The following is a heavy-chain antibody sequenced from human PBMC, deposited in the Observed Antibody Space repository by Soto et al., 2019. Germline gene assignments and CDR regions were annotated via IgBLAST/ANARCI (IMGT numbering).Heavy chain of an antibody. D-gene: IGHD6-6*01. J-gene: IGHJ4*02. Sequence: GGSLRLSCAASGFTFSSYGMHWFRQAPGKGLEWVAVISYDGSNKYYADSVKGRFTISRDNSKNTLYLQMNSLRAEDTAVYYCARVENSIAARRGVGYFDYWGQGTLVTVSS. CDR3: ARVENSIAARRGVGYFDY. CDR1: GFTFSSYG. V-gene: IGHV3-30*03. CDR2: ISYDGSNK.